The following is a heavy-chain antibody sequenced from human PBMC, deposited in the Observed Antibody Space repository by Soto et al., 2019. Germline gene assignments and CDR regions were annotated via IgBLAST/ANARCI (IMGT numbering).Heavy chain of an antibody. J-gene: IGHJ6*02. CDR1: GYSFTSYW. CDR2: IDPSDSYT. V-gene: IGHV5-10-1*01. CDR3: AVILLWFGESGPYYYYGRDV. Sequence: GESLKISCKGSGYSFTSYWISWVRQMPGKGLEWMGRIDPSDSYTNYSPSFQGHVTISADKSISTAYLQWSSLKASDTAMYYCAVILLWFGESGPYYYYGRDVWGQGTTVTVSS. D-gene: IGHD3-10*01.